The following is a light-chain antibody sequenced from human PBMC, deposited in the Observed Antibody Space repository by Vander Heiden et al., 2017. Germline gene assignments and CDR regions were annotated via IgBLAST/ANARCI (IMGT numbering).Light chain of an antibody. CDR3: CSYAGSYTWV. V-gene: IGLV2-11*01. J-gene: IGLJ3*02. Sequence: QSPLTQPRSVCGSPGQSFTISCSGTSSDVGAYDYVSWYQQHPGKAPKLLIYDVTKWPSGVPDRFSGSKSGNTATLTISGLLTEEEADYYCCSYAGSYTWVFGGGTKVTVL. CDR2: DVT. CDR1: SSDVGAYDY.